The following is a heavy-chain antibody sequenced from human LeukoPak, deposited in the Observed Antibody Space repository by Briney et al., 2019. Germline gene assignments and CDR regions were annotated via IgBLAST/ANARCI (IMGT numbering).Heavy chain of an antibody. J-gene: IGHJ6*02. V-gene: IGHV3-33*01. CDR2: IWYDGSNK. CDR1: GFTFSSYG. Sequence: GGSLRLSCAASGFTFSSYGMHWVRQAPGKGLEWVAVIWYDGSNKYYADSVKGRFTISRDNSKNTLYLQMNSLRAEDTAVYYCARGRVYCSGGSCYPADYYYGMDVWGQGTTVTVSS. CDR3: ARGRVYCSGGSCYPADYYYGMDV. D-gene: IGHD2-15*01.